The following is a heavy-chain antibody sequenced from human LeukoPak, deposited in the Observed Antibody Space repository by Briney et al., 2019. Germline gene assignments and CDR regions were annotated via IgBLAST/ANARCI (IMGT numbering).Heavy chain of an antibody. V-gene: IGHV1-69*01. CDR3: ARDLHSSSWYSSNTFDDY. CDR1: GGTFSSYA. J-gene: IGHJ4*02. CDR2: IIPIFGTA. Sequence: SVKVSCKASGGTFSSYAISWVRQAPGQGLEWMGGIIPIFGTADYAQKFQGRVTITADESTSTAYMELSSLRSEDTAVYYCARDLHSSSWYSSNTFDDYWGQGTLVTVSS. D-gene: IGHD6-13*01.